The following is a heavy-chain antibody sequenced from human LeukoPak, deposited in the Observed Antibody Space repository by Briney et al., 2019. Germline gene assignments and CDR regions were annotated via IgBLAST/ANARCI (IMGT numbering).Heavy chain of an antibody. CDR3: ANYRKPQGLDY. Sequence: PGGSLIPSYAFSRSTFGTYTMSGVRQPRGQGQGWVSIISANGADKYYADSVKGRFTISRDNSKNTLFLQMTSLRGEDTAVYYCANYRKPQGLDYWGQGTLVTVSS. D-gene: IGHD1-14*01. CDR2: ISANGADK. J-gene: IGHJ4*02. V-gene: IGHV3-23*01. CDR1: RSTFGTYT.